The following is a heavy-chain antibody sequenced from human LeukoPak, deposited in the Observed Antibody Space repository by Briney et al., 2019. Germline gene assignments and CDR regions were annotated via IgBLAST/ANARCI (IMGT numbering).Heavy chain of an antibody. CDR3: AGDTPPGGDYYFDY. J-gene: IGHJ4*02. CDR2: ISSSCSYI. Sequence: PGGSLRLSCAASGFTFSSYSMNWVRQAPGKGLEWVSSISSSCSYIYYADSVKGRFTISRDNSKNTLYLQLNNLRAEDTGVYYCAGDTPPGGDYYFDYWGQGTLVTVSS. CDR1: GFTFSSYS. D-gene: IGHD3-16*01. V-gene: IGHV3-21*03.